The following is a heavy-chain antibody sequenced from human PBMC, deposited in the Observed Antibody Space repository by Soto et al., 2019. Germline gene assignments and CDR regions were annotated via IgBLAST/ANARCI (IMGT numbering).Heavy chain of an antibody. CDR1: GYSFISYG. D-gene: IGHD3-10*01. CDR2: INAVNGDT. J-gene: IGHJ4*02. V-gene: IGHV1-3*01. CDR3: ASDYMRGRDY. Sequence: QLQLVQSGAEVKKPGASVNISCKASGYSFISYGMYWVRQAPGQRLEWMGWINAVNGDTKYSQKFQGRVTIIRDTSASTVYMELRSLRGDDTAVYYCASDYMRGRDYWGQGTLVTVSS.